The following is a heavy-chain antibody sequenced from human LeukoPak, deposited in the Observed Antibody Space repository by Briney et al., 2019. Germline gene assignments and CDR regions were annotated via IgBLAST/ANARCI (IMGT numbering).Heavy chain of an antibody. CDR3: VKVNYGDPSQGMDV. J-gene: IGHJ6*02. CDR1: GFTFSSYG. V-gene: IGHV3-30*18. Sequence: GGSLRLSCAASGFTFSSYGMHWVRQAPGKGLEWVAVISYDGSNKYYADSVKGRFTISRDNSKNTLYLQMNSLRAEDTAVYYCVKVNYGDPSQGMDVWGQGTTVTVSS. D-gene: IGHD4-17*01. CDR2: ISYDGSNK.